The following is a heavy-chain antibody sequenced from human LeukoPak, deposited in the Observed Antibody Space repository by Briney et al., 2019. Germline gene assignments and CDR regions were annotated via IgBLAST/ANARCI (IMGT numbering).Heavy chain of an antibody. Sequence: GGSLRLSCAASGFTFSTYDMHWVRQPAGKGLEWVSTVGADAETYYPGSVRGRFTITRDNAKNTLHLQMNSLRAGDTAVYFCARGNWAYYASGVYGMDVWGQGTTVTVSS. J-gene: IGHJ6*02. D-gene: IGHD3-10*01. CDR1: GFTFSTYD. V-gene: IGHV3-13*01. CDR2: VGADAET. CDR3: ARGNWAYYASGVYGMDV.